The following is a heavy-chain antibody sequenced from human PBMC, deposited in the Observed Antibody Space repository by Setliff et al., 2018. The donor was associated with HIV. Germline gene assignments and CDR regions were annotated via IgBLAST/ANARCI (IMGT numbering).Heavy chain of an antibody. CDR3: ARFHPYWYDDNGYYGYYFDY. CDR2: FSYSGST. D-gene: IGHD3-22*01. J-gene: IGHJ4*02. Sequence: TLSLTCTVSGGSISSTNYYWGWIRQPPGKGLEWIGSFSYSGSTYYNPSLESRVTISVDTSRNQFSLKLNSVTAADTAVYYCARFHPYWYDDNGYYGYYFDYWGQGTLVTVSS. V-gene: IGHV4-39*07. CDR1: GGSISSTNYY.